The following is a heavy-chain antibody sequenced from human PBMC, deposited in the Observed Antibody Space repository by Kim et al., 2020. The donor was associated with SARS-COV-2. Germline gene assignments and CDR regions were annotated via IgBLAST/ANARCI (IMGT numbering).Heavy chain of an antibody. CDR1: GFTFSSYS. J-gene: IGHJ4*02. CDR3: ATAGMVRGVISDY. V-gene: IGHV3-21*01. D-gene: IGHD3-10*01. CDR2: ISSSSSYI. Sequence: GGSLRLSCAASGFTFSSYSMNWVRQAPGKGLEWVSSISSSSSYIYYADSVKGRFTISRDNAKNSLYLQMNSLRAEDTAVYYCATAGMVRGVISDYWGQGTLVTVSS.